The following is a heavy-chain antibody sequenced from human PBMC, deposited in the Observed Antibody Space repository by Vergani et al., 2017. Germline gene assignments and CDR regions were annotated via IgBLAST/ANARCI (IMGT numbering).Heavy chain of an antibody. J-gene: IGHJ4*02. Sequence: EVQLLESGGGLVQPGGSRRLSCAGAGFTFDTYTMAYVRQAPGKGLEWVANIKQDGSEKYYVDSVKGRFTISRDNAKNSLYLQMNSLRAEDTAVYYCARDEGLGGWSEYYFDYWGQGTLVTVSS. D-gene: IGHD6-19*01. CDR3: ARDEGLGGWSEYYFDY. CDR2: IKQDGSEK. CDR1: GFTFDTYT. V-gene: IGHV3-7*01.